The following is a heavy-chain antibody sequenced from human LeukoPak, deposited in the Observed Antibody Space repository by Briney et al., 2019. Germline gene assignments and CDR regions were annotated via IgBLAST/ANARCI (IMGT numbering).Heavy chain of an antibody. J-gene: IGHJ4*02. D-gene: IGHD5-24*01. CDR3: ARVDMATIFDY. CDR1: GGSISSANLY. CDR2: ISYSGST. V-gene: IGHV4-30-4*01. Sequence: SQTLSLTCNVSGGSISSANLYWSWIRQPPGKGLEWVGYISYSGSTYYNASLKSRVTISFDTSNNRFSLKLTSMTAADTAIYFCARVDMATIFDYWGQGALVTVSS.